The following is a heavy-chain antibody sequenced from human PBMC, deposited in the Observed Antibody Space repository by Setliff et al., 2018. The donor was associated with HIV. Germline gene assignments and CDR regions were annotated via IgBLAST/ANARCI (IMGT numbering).Heavy chain of an antibody. J-gene: IGHJ6*02. D-gene: IGHD3-3*01. Sequence: PSETLSLTCTVSGGSISSYCWNWIRQSPGRGLEWIGFIFSSGSTKYNPSLQSRVTMSIDTSKNQFSLKLSSVTASDTAVYYCARHVDGGLWNAYYYYGLDVWGQGTAVTVSS. CDR2: IFSSGST. CDR3: ARHVDGGLWNAYYYYGLDV. V-gene: IGHV4-59*08. CDR1: GGSISSYC.